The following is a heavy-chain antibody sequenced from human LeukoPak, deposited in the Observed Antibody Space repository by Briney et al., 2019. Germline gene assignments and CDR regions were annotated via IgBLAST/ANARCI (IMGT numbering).Heavy chain of an antibody. V-gene: IGHV5-51*01. J-gene: IGHJ3*02. D-gene: IGHD6-19*01. CDR1: GYSFTTYW. CDR2: MYPGDSDT. CDR3: ARQSVPHAFDI. Sequence: GESLKISCKGSGYSFTTYWIGWVRQMPGKGLEWMGIMYPGDSDTRYSPSFQGQVTISADKSISTAYLQWSSLKASDTAMYYCARQSVPHAFDIWGQGTMVTVSS.